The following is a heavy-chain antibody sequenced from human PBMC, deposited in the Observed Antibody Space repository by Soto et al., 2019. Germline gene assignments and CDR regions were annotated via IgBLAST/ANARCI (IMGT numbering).Heavy chain of an antibody. J-gene: IGHJ2*01. Sequence: QVQLVQSGAEVKKPGSSVKVSCKASGGTFSSYAISWVRQAPGQGLEWMGGIIPIFGTANYAQKFQGRVTITADESTSTAYMELSRLRSEDTAVYYCARDRADCTNGVCYTEDWDFDLWGRGTLVTVSS. CDR3: ARDRADCTNGVCYTEDWDFDL. CDR1: GGTFSSYA. CDR2: IIPIFGTA. D-gene: IGHD2-8*01. V-gene: IGHV1-69*01.